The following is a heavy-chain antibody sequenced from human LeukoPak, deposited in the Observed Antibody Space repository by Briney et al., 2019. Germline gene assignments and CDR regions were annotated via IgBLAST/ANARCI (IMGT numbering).Heavy chain of an antibody. CDR2: ISGSGGST. V-gene: IGHV3-23*01. J-gene: IGHJ3*02. D-gene: IGHD3-3*01. Sequence: GGSLRLSCAASGFTFSSYGMSWVRQAPGKGLEWVSAISGSGGSTYYADSVKGRFTISRDNAKNSLYLQMNSLRAEDTAVYYCARADYDFWSGYLDAFDIWGQGTMVTVSS. CDR3: ARADYDFWSGYLDAFDI. CDR1: GFTFSSYG.